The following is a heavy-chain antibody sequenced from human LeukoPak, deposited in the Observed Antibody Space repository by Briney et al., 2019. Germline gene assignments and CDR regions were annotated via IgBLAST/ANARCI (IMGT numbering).Heavy chain of an antibody. CDR3: AKDLAVAVWGELSPWDY. CDR1: GFTFSDYY. V-gene: IGHV3-30*18. CDR2: ISYDGSNK. D-gene: IGHD3-16*02. Sequence: GGSLRLSCAASGFTFSDYYMSWIRQAPGKGLEWVAVISYDGSNKYYADSVKGRFTISRDNSKNTLYLQMNSLRAEDAAVYYCAKDLAVAVWGELSPWDYWGQGTLVTVSS. J-gene: IGHJ4*02.